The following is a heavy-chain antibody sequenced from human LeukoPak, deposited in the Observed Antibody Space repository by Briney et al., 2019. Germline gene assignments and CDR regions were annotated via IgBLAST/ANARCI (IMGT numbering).Heavy chain of an antibody. Sequence: GGSLRLSCAASGFIFSSYAMSWVRQAPGKGLEWVSAISGSGGSTYYADSVKGRFTISRDNSKNPLYLQMNSLRAEDTAVYYCAKDLDLRSYYYDTSADAAFDIWGQGTMVTVSS. V-gene: IGHV3-23*01. J-gene: IGHJ3*02. CDR1: GFIFSSYA. D-gene: IGHD3-22*01. CDR3: AKDLDLRSYYYDTSADAAFDI. CDR2: ISGSGGST.